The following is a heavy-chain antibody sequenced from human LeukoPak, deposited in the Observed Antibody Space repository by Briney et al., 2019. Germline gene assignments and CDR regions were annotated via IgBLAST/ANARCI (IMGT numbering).Heavy chain of an antibody. Sequence: TGGSLRLSCAASGFTFDDYAMYWVRQAPGKGLEWVSLISWDGGSTYYADSVKGRFTISRDNSKNSLYLQMNSLRAEDTALYYCAKSRLDYYYYMDVWGKGTTVTVSS. J-gene: IGHJ6*03. CDR2: ISWDGGST. CDR1: GFTFDDYA. V-gene: IGHV3-43D*03. CDR3: AKSRLDYYYYMDV.